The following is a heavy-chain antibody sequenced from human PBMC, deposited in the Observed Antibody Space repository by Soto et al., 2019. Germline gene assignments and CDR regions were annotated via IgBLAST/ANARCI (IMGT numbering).Heavy chain of an antibody. CDR1: GGSIGSGGYS. CDR3: ARVPAY. J-gene: IGHJ4*02. Sequence: PSETLSLTCAVSGGSIGSGGYSWSWIRQPPGKGLEWIGYIYHSGSTYYNPSLKSRVTISVDRSKNQFSLKLSSVTAADTAVYSCARVPAYWGQVTLVTVSS. CDR2: IYHSGST. V-gene: IGHV4-30-2*01.